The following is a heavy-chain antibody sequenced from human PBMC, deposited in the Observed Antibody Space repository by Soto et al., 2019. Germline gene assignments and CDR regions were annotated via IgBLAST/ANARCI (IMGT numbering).Heavy chain of an antibody. J-gene: IGHJ6*02. D-gene: IGHD6-13*01. Sequence: GGSLRLSCAASGFTFSSYWMHWVRQAPGKGLVWVSRINSDGSSTSYADSVKGRFTISRDNAKNTLYLQMNSLRAEDTAVYYCARDQVEQQLTQYGGGWGDYYYYYGMDVWGQGSTVTVSS. V-gene: IGHV3-74*01. CDR2: INSDGSST. CDR1: GFTFSSYW. CDR3: ARDQVEQQLTQYGGGWGDYYYYYGMDV.